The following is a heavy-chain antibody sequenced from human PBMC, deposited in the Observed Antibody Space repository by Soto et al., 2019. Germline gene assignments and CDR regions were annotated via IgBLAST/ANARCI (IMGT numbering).Heavy chain of an antibody. J-gene: IGHJ3*01. D-gene: IGHD7-27*01. CDR1: GYSVTSYW. Sequence: GESLKISCKGSGYSVTSYWIGWVRQMPGKGLEWMGIIYPGDSDTRYSPSFQGQVTISADKSISTAYLQWSSLKASDTAMYYCARTGTRLLDAFDVWGQGTMVTVSS. V-gene: IGHV5-51*03. CDR2: IYPGDSDT. CDR3: ARTGTRLLDAFDV.